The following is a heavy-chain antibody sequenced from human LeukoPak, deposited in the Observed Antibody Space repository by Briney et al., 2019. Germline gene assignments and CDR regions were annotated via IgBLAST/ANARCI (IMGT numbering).Heavy chain of an antibody. Sequence: GGSLRLSCAASGFTFSNYGMHWVRQAPGKGLEWVAVITNDGRNKYYADSVKGRFTISRDNSKNSVYLQMNSLRGEDTAVYYCARDWGDGFDYWGQGTLVTVSS. CDR3: ARDWGDGFDY. D-gene: IGHD2-21*02. CDR2: ITNDGRNK. CDR1: GFTFSNYG. J-gene: IGHJ4*02. V-gene: IGHV3-30*03.